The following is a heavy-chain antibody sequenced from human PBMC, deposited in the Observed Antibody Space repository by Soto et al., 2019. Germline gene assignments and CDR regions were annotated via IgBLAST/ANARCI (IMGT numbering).Heavy chain of an antibody. CDR2: ISYSGST. Sequence: SETLSLTCTVSGGSISDGYYWSWIRQHPGKGLEWIGSISYSGSTSYNPSLKSRLTISVDRSKSQFSLNLSSVTAADTAVYYCARRDRSGYSYWLDAWGQGTLVTVSS. CDR3: ARRDRSGYSYWLDA. V-gene: IGHV4-31*03. J-gene: IGHJ5*02. D-gene: IGHD3-22*01. CDR1: GGSISDGYY.